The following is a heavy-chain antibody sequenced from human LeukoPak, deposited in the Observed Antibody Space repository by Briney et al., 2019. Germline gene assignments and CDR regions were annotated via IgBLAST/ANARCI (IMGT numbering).Heavy chain of an antibody. V-gene: IGHV4-4*07. CDR2: IYTSGST. CDR3: ARAAYVRVGATSYYFDY. J-gene: IGHJ4*02. CDR1: GGSISSYY. D-gene: IGHD1-26*01. Sequence: SETLSLTCTVSGGSISSYYWSWIRQPAGKGLEWIGRIYTSGSTNYNPSLKSRVTMSVDTSKNQFSLKLSSVTAADTAVYYCARAAYVRVGATSYYFDYWGQGTLVTVSS.